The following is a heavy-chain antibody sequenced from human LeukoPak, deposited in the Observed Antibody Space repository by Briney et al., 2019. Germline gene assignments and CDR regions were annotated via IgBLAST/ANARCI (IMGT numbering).Heavy chain of an antibody. V-gene: IGHV1-8*03. CDR2: MNPNSGNT. CDR3: ARGAAVAEPDY. J-gene: IGHJ4*02. Sequence: VSVKVSCKASGYTFTSYGISWVRQATGQGLEWMGWMNPNSGNTGYAQKFQGRVTITRNTSISTAYMELSSLRSEDTAVYYCARGAAVAEPDYWGQGTLVTVSS. CDR1: GYTFTSYG. D-gene: IGHD6-19*01.